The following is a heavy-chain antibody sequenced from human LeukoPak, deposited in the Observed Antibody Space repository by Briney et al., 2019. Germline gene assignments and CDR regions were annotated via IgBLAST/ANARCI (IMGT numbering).Heavy chain of an antibody. CDR3: ARGAGGSSGWSTVRYFDW. J-gene: IGHJ4*02. CDR1: GFTFSTCA. D-gene: IGHD6-13*01. V-gene: IGHV3-30*04. CDR2: ISYDASSK. Sequence: GGSLRLSCAASGFTFSTCAMHWVRQAPYEGLEWVTAISYDASSKYYADSVKGRFTVSRDNSKSTLYLQLDSLGVEDTAVYYCARGAGGSSGWSTVRYFDWWGQGTLVTVSS.